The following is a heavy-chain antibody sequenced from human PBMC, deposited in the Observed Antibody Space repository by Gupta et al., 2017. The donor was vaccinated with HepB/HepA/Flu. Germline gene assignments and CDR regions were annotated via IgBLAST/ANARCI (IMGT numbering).Heavy chain of an antibody. J-gene: IGHJ6*02. D-gene: IGHD3-10*01. CDR2: INAGNGNT. CDR1: GYTFTSYA. CDR3: ASDITMVRGVISPGRGMDV. Sequence: QVQLVQSGAEVKKPGASVKVSCKASGYTFTSYAMHWVRQAPGQRLEWMGWINAGNGNTKYSQKFQGRVTITRDTSASTAYMELSSLRSEDTAVYYCASDITMVRGVISPGRGMDVWGQGTTVTVSS. V-gene: IGHV1-3*01.